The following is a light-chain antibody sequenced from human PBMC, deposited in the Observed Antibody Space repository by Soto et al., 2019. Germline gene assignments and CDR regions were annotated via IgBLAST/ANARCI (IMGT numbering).Light chain of an antibody. CDR1: SSDVGAYNF. J-gene: IGLJ1*01. CDR2: NVY. Sequence: QSALTQPASVSGSPGQSITISCTGTSSDVGAYNFVSWHQQHPGKAPKLMIYNVYDRPSGISYRFSGSKSGNTASLTISGLQGEDVADYYCSAYTVSRTYVFGTGTRSPS. CDR3: SAYTVSRTYV. V-gene: IGLV2-14*03.